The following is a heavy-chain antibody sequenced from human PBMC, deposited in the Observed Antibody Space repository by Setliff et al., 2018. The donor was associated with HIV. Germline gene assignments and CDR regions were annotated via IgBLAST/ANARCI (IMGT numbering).Heavy chain of an antibody. CDR1: GYTFTSYY. J-gene: IGHJ4*02. V-gene: IGHV1-46*01. CDR3: ARVTRDYYDSRALYYFDY. Sequence: ASVKVSCKASGYTFTSYYMHWVRQAPGQGLEWMGIINPSGGSTSYAQKFQGRVTMTRDTSTSTVYMELSSLRSEDTAVYYCARVTRDYYDSRALYYFDYWGQGTLVTVSS. D-gene: IGHD3-22*01. CDR2: INPSGGST.